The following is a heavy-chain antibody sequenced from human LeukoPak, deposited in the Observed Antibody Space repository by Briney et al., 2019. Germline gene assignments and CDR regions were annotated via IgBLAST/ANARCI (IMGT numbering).Heavy chain of an antibody. V-gene: IGHV3-21*01. CDR1: GFTFSSYS. Sequence: GGSLRLSCAASGFTFSSYSMNWVRQAPGKGLEWVSSISSSSSYIYYADSVKGRFTISRDNAKNSLYLQMNSLRAEDTAVYYCARGGSYGENWYFDLWGRGTLVTVSS. D-gene: IGHD1-26*01. CDR3: ARGGSYGENWYFDL. CDR2: ISSSSSYI. J-gene: IGHJ2*01.